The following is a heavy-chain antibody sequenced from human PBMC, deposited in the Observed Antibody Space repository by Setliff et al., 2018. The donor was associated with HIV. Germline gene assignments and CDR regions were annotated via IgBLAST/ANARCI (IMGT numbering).Heavy chain of an antibody. Sequence: SEPLSLPCTVSGASLSSSGPGYYWGWVRQTPGGGLERIGSVYYSGSTHYNPSLRSRISISVDASKNQVSLRLTSVTAADTAVYFCARTQPDTIFGVVIFDHWGQGKMVTVSS. CDR1: GASLSSSGPGYY. J-gene: IGHJ4*02. D-gene: IGHD3-3*01. V-gene: IGHV4-39*01. CDR3: ARTQPDTIFGVVIFDH. CDR2: VYYSGST.